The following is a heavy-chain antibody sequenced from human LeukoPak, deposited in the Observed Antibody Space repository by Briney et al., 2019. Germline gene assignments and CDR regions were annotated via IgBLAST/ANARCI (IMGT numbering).Heavy chain of an antibody. Sequence: PGGSLRLSCAASGFTFSSYAMHWVRQPPRKGLEYVSAISSNGGSTYYANSVKGRFTISRDNSKNTLYLQMGSLRAEDMAVYYCARATYSSSWYSVDIWGQGTMVTVSS. CDR2: ISSNGGST. CDR3: ARATYSSSWYSVDI. J-gene: IGHJ3*02. V-gene: IGHV3-64*01. D-gene: IGHD6-13*01. CDR1: GFTFSSYA.